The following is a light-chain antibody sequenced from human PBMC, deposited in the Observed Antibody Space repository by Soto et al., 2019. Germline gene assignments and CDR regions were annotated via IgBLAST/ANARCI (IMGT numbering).Light chain of an antibody. V-gene: IGLV2-23*01. CDR3: CSYAGSATWV. CDR1: SSDVGSYTL. CDR2: EAN. J-gene: IGLJ3*02. Sequence: QSALTQPASVSGSPGQSITISCTGTSSDVGSYTLVSWYQQHPGKAPKLMIYEANQRPSGGSNRFSGSKAGHTASLTISGLQAEDEADYYCCSYAGSATWVFGGGTKLTVL.